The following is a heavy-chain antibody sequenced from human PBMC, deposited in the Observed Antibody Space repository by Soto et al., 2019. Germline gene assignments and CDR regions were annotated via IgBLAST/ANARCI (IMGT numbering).Heavy chain of an antibody. V-gene: IGHV3-15*01. CDR1: GFTFSNAW. CDR2: IKSKTDGGTT. Sequence: GGSLRLSCAASGFTFSNAWMSWVRQAPGKGLEWVGRIKSKTDGGTTDYAAPVKGRFTISRDDSKNTLYLQMNSLKTEDTAVYYCTTIGGGGDCVDYYYYGMDVWGQGTTVTVSS. CDR3: TTIGGGGDCVDYYYYGMDV. J-gene: IGHJ6*02. D-gene: IGHD2-21*02.